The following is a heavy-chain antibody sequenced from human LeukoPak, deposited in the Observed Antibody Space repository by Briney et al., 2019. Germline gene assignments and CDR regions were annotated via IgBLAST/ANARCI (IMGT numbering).Heavy chain of an antibody. CDR1: GFSFNDYD. V-gene: IGHV3-30*04. D-gene: IGHD3-3*01. J-gene: IGHJ4*02. CDR3: AKAAGKENGYDFFFEH. Sequence: GGSLRLSCAASGFSFNDYDMHWVRQAPGKGPEWVAVISHDGKKSYYADSVKGRFTISRDNSKSTLYLQTNSLRAEDTAVYYCAKAAGKENGYDFFFEHWGQGTLVTVSS. CDR2: ISHDGKKS.